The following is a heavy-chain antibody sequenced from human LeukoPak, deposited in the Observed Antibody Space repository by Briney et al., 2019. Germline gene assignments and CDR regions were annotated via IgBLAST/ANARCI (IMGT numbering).Heavy chain of an antibody. V-gene: IGHV3-30*04. Sequence: GGSLRLSCAASGFTFSSYVMHWVRQAPGKGLEWVAIISYDGSNEYYADSVKGRFTISRDNSKNTLYLQMNSLRAEDTAVYYCAKDCYSNSGNWFDPWGQGTLVTVSS. CDR2: ISYDGSNE. CDR3: AKDCYSNSGNWFDP. D-gene: IGHD4-11*01. J-gene: IGHJ5*02. CDR1: GFTFSSYV.